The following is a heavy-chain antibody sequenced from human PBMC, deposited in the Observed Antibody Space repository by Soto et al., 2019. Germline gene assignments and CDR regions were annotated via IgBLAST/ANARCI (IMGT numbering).Heavy chain of an antibody. CDR3: ARKDYYYDSSNAGWFDP. J-gene: IGHJ5*02. D-gene: IGHD3-22*01. CDR2: IKPDGSEK. Sequence: PGGSLRLSCAASGFTFSRSWMSWVRQAPGKGLEWVATIKPDGSEKYYVDSVKGRFTISRDNAKNSLYLQMNSLRGDDTAVYYCARKDYYYDSSNAGWFDPWGQGTLVTVSS. CDR1: GFTFSRSW. V-gene: IGHV3-7*05.